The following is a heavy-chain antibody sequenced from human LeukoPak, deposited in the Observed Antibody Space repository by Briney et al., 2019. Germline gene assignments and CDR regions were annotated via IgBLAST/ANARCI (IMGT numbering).Heavy chain of an antibody. J-gene: IGHJ5*02. Sequence: PSETLSLTCTVSGGSISSYYWSWIRQPPGKGLEWNGYIYTSGSTNYNPSLKSRVTISVDTSKNQFTLKLSSVTAADTAVYYCARPKWESSWFDPWGQGTLVTVSS. D-gene: IGHD1-26*01. CDR1: GGSISSYY. CDR2: IYTSGST. CDR3: ARPKWESSWFDP. V-gene: IGHV4-4*09.